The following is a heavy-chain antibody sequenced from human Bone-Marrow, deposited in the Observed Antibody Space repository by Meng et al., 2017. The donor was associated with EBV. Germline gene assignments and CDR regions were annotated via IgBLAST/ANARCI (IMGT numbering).Heavy chain of an antibody. V-gene: IGHV4-30-4*01. CDR2: IYYSGST. Sequence: QLQLQESGPGLVKPSQTLSLTCAVSGGSISSGGYYWSWIRQPPGKGLEWIGYIYYSGSTYYNPSLKSRVTISVDTSKNQFSLKLSSVTAADTAVYYCARADDGDYYFDYWGQGTLVTVSS. CDR3: ARADDGDYYFDY. D-gene: IGHD4-17*01. CDR1: GGSISSGGYY. J-gene: IGHJ4*02.